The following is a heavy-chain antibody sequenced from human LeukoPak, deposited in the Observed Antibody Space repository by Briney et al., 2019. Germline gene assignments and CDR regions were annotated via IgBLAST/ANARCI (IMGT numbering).Heavy chain of an antibody. CDR2: MNPNSGNT. Sequence: ASVKVSYKASGYTFTSYDINWVRQATGQGPEWMGWMNPNSGNTGYAQNFQGRVTMTRNTSIITAYMELSSLRSEDTAVYYCARGHRLGYYASGSYYTFDPWGQGTLVTVSS. CDR3: ARGHRLGYYASGSYYTFDP. V-gene: IGHV1-8*01. J-gene: IGHJ5*02. CDR1: GYTFTSYD. D-gene: IGHD3-10*01.